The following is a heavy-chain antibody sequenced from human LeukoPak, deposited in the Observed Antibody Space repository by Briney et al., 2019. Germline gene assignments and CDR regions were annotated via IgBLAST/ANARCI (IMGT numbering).Heavy chain of an antibody. V-gene: IGHV1-69*13. D-gene: IGHD1-26*01. CDR2: IIPIFGTA. Sequence: SVKVSCKASGGTFSSYAISWVRQAPGQGLEWMEGIIPIFGTANYAQKFQGRVTITADESTSTAYMGLSSLRSEDTAVYYCARGANSGSYFSAFDYWGQGTLVTVSS. CDR3: ARGANSGSYFSAFDY. CDR1: GGTFSSYA. J-gene: IGHJ4*02.